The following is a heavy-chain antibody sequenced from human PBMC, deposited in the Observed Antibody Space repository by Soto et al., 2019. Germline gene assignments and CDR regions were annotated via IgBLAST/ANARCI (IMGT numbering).Heavy chain of an antibody. J-gene: IGHJ6*02. Sequence: LSLTCTVSGGSVSSGSYYWSWIRQPPGKGLEWIGYIYYSGSTNYNPSLKSRVTISVDTSKNQFSLKLSSVTAADTAVYYCARDQLGYCTNGVCYGLYGMDVWGQGTTVTVSS. CDR2: IYYSGST. V-gene: IGHV4-61*01. D-gene: IGHD2-8*01. CDR3: ARDQLGYCTNGVCYGLYGMDV. CDR1: GGSVSSGSYY.